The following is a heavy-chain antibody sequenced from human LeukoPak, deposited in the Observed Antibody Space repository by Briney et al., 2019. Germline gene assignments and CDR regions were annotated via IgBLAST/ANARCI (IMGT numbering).Heavy chain of an antibody. CDR1: GFTFSSYS. V-gene: IGHV3-21*01. Sequence: PGGSLRLSCAASGFTFSSYSMNWVRQAPGKGLEWVSSISSSSSYIYYADSVKGRFTISRDNAKNTLYLQMNGLRAEDTAVYYCARGGVYSTSAVDYWGQGTLVTVSS. D-gene: IGHD6-6*01. CDR3: ARGGVYSTSAVDY. CDR2: ISSSSSYI. J-gene: IGHJ4*02.